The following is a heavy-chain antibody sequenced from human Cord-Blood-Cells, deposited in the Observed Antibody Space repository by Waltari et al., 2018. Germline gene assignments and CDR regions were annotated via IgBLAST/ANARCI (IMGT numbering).Heavy chain of an antibody. V-gene: IGHV1-69*01. CDR1: GGTFSSYA. D-gene: IGHD1-1*01. Sequence: QVQLVQSGAEVKKPGSSVKVSCKASGGTFSSYAISWVRQAPGQGLEWMGGIIPIFGTANYAQKFQGRVTIPADESTSTAYMELSSLRSEDTAVYYCASALKNWRPPRNQNDAFDIWGQGTMVTVSS. CDR2: IIPIFGTA. J-gene: IGHJ3*02. CDR3: ASALKNWRPPRNQNDAFDI.